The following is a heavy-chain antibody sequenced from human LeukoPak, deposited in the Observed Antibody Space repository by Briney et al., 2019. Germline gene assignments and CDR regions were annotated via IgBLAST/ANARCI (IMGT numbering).Heavy chain of an antibody. V-gene: IGHV4-59*08. CDR3: ARHAKYYYDSSGYYKGWFDP. CDR1: GGSFSGYY. D-gene: IGHD3-22*01. J-gene: IGHJ5*02. CDR2: IYYSGST. Sequence: PSETLSLTCAVYGGSFSGYYWSWIRQPPGKGLEWIGYIYYSGSTYYNPSLKSRVTISVDTSKNQFSLKLSSVTAADTAVYYCARHAKYYYDSSGYYKGWFDPWGQGTLVTVSS.